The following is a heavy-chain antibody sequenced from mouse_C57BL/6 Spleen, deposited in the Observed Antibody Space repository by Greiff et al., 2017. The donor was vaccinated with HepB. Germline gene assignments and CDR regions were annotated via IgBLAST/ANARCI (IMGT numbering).Heavy chain of an antibody. J-gene: IGHJ4*01. V-gene: IGHV7-3*01. CDR1: GFTFTDYY. D-gene: IGHD1-1*02. CDR3: ARYYGPYYAMDY. Sequence: EVKLVESGGGLVQPGGSLSLSCAASGFTFTDYYMSWVRQPPGKALEWLGFIRNKANGYTTEYSASVKGRFTISRDNSQSILYLQMNALRAEDSATYYGARYYGPYYAMDYWGQGTSVTVSS. CDR2: IRNKANGYTT.